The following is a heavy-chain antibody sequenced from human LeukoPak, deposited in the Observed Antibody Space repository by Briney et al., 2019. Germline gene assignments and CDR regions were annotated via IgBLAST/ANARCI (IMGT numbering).Heavy chain of an antibody. V-gene: IGHV3-23*01. CDR3: AKGPSIAAPDY. CDR1: GFTFSNYV. J-gene: IGHJ4*02. Sequence: GGSLRLSCAASGFTFSNYVMSWVRQAPGKGLEWVSLISGSGDSTYYADSVKGRFTISRDNSKNTLYLQMNSLRAEDTAVYYCAKGPSIAAPDYWGQGTLVTVSS. CDR2: ISGSGDST. D-gene: IGHD6-6*01.